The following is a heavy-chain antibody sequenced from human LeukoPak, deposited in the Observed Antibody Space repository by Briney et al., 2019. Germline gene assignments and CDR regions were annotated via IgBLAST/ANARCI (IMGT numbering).Heavy chain of an antibody. Sequence: SSETLSLTCTVSGGSINSYYWNWIRQPPGKGLEWIGCIYYSGSTNYNPSLKSRVTISGDTSKSQFSLRLRSVTAADTAVYYCARKNDFDIWGQGTLVTVSS. CDR3: ARKNDFDI. CDR1: GGSINSYY. V-gene: IGHV4-59*01. CDR2: IYYSGST. J-gene: IGHJ3*02. D-gene: IGHD2/OR15-2a*01.